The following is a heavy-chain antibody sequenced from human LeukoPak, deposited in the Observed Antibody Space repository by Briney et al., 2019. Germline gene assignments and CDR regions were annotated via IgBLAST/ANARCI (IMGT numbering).Heavy chain of an antibody. V-gene: IGHV4-34*10. CDR2: INQSGTT. CDR1: GGSFSGYY. D-gene: IGHD2-2*01. J-gene: IGHJ5*02. Sequence: SETLSLTCGVYGGSFSGYYWSWIRQPPGRGLEWIGEINQSGTTNYNPSLKSRLTMSVDTSRNQFSLKLYSVTAADTAVYYCARYCSSITCYFDPWGQGTLVTVSS. CDR3: ARYCSSITCYFDP.